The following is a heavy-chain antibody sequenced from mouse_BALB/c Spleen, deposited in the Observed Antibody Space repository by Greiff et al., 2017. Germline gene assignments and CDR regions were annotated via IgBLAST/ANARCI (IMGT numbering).Heavy chain of an antibody. CDR2: ISNGGGST. CDR1: GFTFSSYT. J-gene: IGHJ4*01. Sequence: DVKLVESGGGLVQPGGSLKLSCAASGFTFSSYTMSWVRQTPEKRLEWVAYISNGGGSTYYPDTVKGRFTISRDNAKNTLYLQMSSLKSEDTAMYYCANVRGSGYYAMDYWGQGTSVTVSS. V-gene: IGHV5-12-2*01. D-gene: IGHD2-14*01. CDR3: ANVRGSGYYAMDY.